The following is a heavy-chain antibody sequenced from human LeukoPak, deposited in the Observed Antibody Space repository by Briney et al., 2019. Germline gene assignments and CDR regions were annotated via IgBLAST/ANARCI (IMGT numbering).Heavy chain of an antibody. D-gene: IGHD2-21*02. Sequence: ASVKVSCKASGGTFSSYAISWVRQAPGQGLEWMGGIIPIFGTANYAQKFQGRVTITADESTSTAYMELSSLRSDDTAVYYCARGLAYCGGDCWWYFDYWGQGTLVTVSS. CDR3: ARGLAYCGGDCWWYFDY. V-gene: IGHV1-69*13. CDR2: IIPIFGTA. J-gene: IGHJ4*02. CDR1: GGTFSSYA.